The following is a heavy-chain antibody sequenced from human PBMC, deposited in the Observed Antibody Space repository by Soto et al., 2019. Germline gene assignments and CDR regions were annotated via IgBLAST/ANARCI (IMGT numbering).Heavy chain of an antibody. J-gene: IGHJ6*02. D-gene: IGHD6-19*01. V-gene: IGHV4-4*07. CDR2: IYTSASI. CDR3: ARDREAGYNFYYGMDV. CDR1: GAEFNTYS. Sequence: SETLSLTCSVSGAEFNTYSWTWIRQPPGKGLEWIGRIYTSASINYNPSLKGRVTLSVDTSTNQVSLRLASVTAADTAIYYCARDREAGYNFYYGMDVWGQGTTVTVSS.